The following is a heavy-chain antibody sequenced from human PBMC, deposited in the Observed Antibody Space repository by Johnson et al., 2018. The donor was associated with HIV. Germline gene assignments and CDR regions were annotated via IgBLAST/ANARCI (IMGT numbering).Heavy chain of an antibody. V-gene: IGHV3-74*02. CDR2: ISGDGSSS. CDR1: GFTISTFW. CDR3: ARAQLLADDAFNN. D-gene: IGHD6-6*01. J-gene: IGHJ3*02. Sequence: VQLVESRGALVQPGGSLRLSCEVSGFTISTFWMHWVRQVPGKGLMWVSRISGDGSSSSYADSVKGRFTISRDNAKNTLYLQLNSLRVEDTAIYYCARAQLLADDAFNNWGQGTMVTVSS.